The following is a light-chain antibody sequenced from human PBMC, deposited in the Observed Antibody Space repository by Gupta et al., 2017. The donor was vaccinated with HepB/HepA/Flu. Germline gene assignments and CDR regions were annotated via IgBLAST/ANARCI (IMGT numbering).Light chain of an antibody. V-gene: IGLV1-44*01. CDR1: SSNIGRNT. CDR2: NSD. Sequence: QSVLPQPPSASGTPGQTVTISCSGSSSNIGRNTVYWYQHVPGTAPKLLIYNSDQRPSGVPDRFSGSKSDTSASLATSGLHSEDEVDYYCASWDDSLKAYVFGSGTKVTVL. J-gene: IGLJ1*01. CDR3: ASWDDSLKAYV.